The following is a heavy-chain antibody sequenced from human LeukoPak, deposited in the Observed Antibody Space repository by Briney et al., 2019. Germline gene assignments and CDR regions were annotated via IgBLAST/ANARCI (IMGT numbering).Heavy chain of an antibody. D-gene: IGHD2-2*01. J-gene: IGHJ4*02. V-gene: IGHV4-34*01. CDR3: ARVGDCSSTSCYLYYFDY. CDR1: GGSFSGYY. CDR2: FNHSGST. Sequence: SETLSLTCAVYGGSFSGYYWSWIRQPPGKGLEWIGEFNHSGSTNYNPSLKSRVTISVDTSKNQFSLKLSSVTAADTAVYYCARVGDCSSTSCYLYYFDYWGQGTLVTVSS.